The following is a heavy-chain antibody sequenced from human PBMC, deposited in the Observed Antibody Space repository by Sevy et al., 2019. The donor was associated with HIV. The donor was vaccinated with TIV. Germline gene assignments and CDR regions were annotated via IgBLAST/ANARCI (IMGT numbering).Heavy chain of an antibody. Sequence: ASVKVSCKASGYTFTGYYMHWVRQAPGEGLEWMGWINPNSGGTNYAQKFQGRVTMTRDTSISTAYMELSRLRSDDTAVYYCARLVTNSGSYSEDFQHWGQGTLVTVSS. CDR2: INPNSGGT. V-gene: IGHV1-2*02. CDR3: ARLVTNSGSYSEDFQH. CDR1: GYTFTGYY. D-gene: IGHD1-26*01. J-gene: IGHJ1*01.